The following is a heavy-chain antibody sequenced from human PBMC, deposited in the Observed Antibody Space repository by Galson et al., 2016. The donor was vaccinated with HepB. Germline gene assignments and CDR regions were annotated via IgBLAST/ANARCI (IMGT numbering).Heavy chain of an antibody. Sequence: SVKVSCKASGGSFKNYAISWLRQAPGQGLEWMGWTIPSLDLANYAQKFQGRVTITADKSTSTAYMELSSLRPDDTAVYYCARDDGGFFLGYYYYGMDVWGQGTTVTVSS. CDR1: GGSFKNYA. CDR3: ARDDGGFFLGYYYYGMDV. J-gene: IGHJ6*02. CDR2: TIPSLDLA. V-gene: IGHV1-69*10. D-gene: IGHD4-23*01.